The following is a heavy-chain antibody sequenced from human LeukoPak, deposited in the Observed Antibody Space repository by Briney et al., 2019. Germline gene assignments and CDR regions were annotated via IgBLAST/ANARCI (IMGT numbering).Heavy chain of an antibody. Sequence: ASVKVSCKASGYMFSTYGINWVRQAPGQGLEWMGWIGTYNDNTKYAEKLQGRVTMTADTSTSTAYMELRSLGSDDTAVYYCARDDIEYCSPTSCGWFDPWGQGTLVTVSS. CDR2: IGTYNDNT. V-gene: IGHV1-18*01. J-gene: IGHJ5*02. D-gene: IGHD2-2*01. CDR1: GYMFSTYG. CDR3: ARDDIEYCSPTSCGWFDP.